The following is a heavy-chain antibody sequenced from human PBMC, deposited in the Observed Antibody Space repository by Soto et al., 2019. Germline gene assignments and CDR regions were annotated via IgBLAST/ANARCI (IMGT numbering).Heavy chain of an antibody. J-gene: IGHJ5*02. CDR3: ARGLYSGYDLSP. Sequence: QVQLQESGPGLVKPSDTLSLTCTVSGGSISSYYWNWIRQPPGRRLEWIGYIYYNGNTNYNPSLKSRVAISVDTSKNQFSLKVNSVTTADTAVYYCARGLYSGYDLSPWGQGILVTVSS. CDR1: GGSISSYY. V-gene: IGHV4-59*07. D-gene: IGHD5-12*01. CDR2: IYYNGNT.